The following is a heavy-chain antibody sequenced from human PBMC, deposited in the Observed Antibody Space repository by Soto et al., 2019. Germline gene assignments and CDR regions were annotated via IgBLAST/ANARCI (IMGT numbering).Heavy chain of an antibody. Sequence: SATLSLTCTVSGDSISSGGYSWSWIRPPPGKGLEWVGYIDRSGSTYYNPSLQSRVTISVDRSSHQFSLSLTSVTAADTALYYCARDTGSSSWRQEGVGYYYYGMDVWGQGTTVTVSS. CDR1: GDSISSGGYS. D-gene: IGHD6-13*01. CDR2: IDRSGST. V-gene: IGHV4-30-2*01. J-gene: IGHJ6*02. CDR3: ARDTGSSSWRQEGVGYYYYGMDV.